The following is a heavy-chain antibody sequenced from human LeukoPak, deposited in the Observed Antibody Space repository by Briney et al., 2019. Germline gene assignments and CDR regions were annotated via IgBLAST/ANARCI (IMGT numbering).Heavy chain of an antibody. Sequence: ASVKVSCKASGYTFTSYDINWVRQATGQGLEWMGWMNPNSGNTGYAQKFQGRVTITRNTSISTAYMELSSLRSEDTAVYYCARAPYYYDSSGYSEDAFDIWGQGTMVIVSS. D-gene: IGHD3-22*01. V-gene: IGHV1-8*03. CDR2: MNPNSGNT. J-gene: IGHJ3*02. CDR1: GYTFTSYD. CDR3: ARAPYYYDSSGYSEDAFDI.